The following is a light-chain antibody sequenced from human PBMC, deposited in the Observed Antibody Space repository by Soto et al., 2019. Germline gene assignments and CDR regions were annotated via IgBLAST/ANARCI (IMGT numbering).Light chain of an antibody. V-gene: IGKV1-39*01. J-gene: IGKJ4*01. CDR2: AAY. CDR3: KQSYSTPLT. Sequence: DIQMTQSPSSLSATVGDRVTITCRASQTIGKYLNWYQQQPGKAHKLLIYAAYSLQSGVQSRFSGSGSGTDFTLTIRSLQPEDFATYYCKQSYSTPLTFGGGTKVDI. CDR1: QTIGKY.